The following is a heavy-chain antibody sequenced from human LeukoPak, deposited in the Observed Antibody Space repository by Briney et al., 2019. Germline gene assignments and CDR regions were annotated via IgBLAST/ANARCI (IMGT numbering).Heavy chain of an antibody. D-gene: IGHD1-1*01. Sequence: GGSLRLSCVASDFTFSFYWMTWVRQAPGKGLECVASTNEAGGDKLYVDSVKGRFTISRDNSKNSLSLQMNSLTAEDTAIYYCAIATTGRGAFGSWGQGTLVSVSS. CDR1: DFTFSFYW. V-gene: IGHV3-7*01. J-gene: IGHJ4*02. CDR2: TNEAGGDK. CDR3: AIATTGRGAFGS.